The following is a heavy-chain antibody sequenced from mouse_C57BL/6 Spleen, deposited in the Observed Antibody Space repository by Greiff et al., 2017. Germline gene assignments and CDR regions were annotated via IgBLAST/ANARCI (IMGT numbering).Heavy chain of an antibody. V-gene: IGHV1-80*01. Sequence: VKVVESGAELVKPGASVKISCKASGYAFSSYWMNWVKQRPGKGLEWIGQIYPGDGDTNYNGKFKGKATLTADKSSSTAYMQLSSLTSEDSAVYFCARHGSRGGYFDVWGTGTTVTVSS. CDR1: GYAFSSYW. J-gene: IGHJ1*03. CDR2: IYPGDGDT. D-gene: IGHD1-1*01. CDR3: ARHGSRGGYFDV.